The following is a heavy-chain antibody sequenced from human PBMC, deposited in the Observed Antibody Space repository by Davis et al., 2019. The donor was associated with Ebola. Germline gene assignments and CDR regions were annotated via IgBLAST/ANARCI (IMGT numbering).Heavy chain of an antibody. D-gene: IGHD4-17*01. J-gene: IGHJ4*02. V-gene: IGHV4-61*05. CDR3: ARHRPDYGAANDY. CDR2: IYYSGST. Sequence: MPSETLSLTCTVSGGSIRSGYYYWGWIRQPPGKGLEWIGYIYYSGSTNYNPSLKSRVTISVDTSKNQFSLKLSSVTAADTAVYYCARHRPDYGAANDYWGQGTLVTVSS. CDR1: GGSIRSGYYY.